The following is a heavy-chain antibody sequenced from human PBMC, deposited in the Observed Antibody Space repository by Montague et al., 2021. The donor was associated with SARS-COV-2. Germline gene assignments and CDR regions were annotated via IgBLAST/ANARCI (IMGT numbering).Heavy chain of an antibody. CDR1: GASVRTYY. V-gene: IGHV4-39*02. D-gene: IGHD6-19*01. CDR2: LSSSGST. CDR3: ARPGSVSGWFYFDD. Sequence: SETLSLTCTVSGASVRTYYWSWIRQSPGKGLEWIGSLSSSGSTYYNPSLRSRVTISMDTSKNHFSLKVNSVTATDTAVYFCARPGSVSGWFYFDDWGQGTLASVSS. J-gene: IGHJ4*02.